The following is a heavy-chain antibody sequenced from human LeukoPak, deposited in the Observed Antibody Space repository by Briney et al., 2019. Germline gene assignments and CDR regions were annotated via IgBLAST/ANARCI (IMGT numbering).Heavy chain of an antibody. CDR3: ARDLGTMTTVVTPGNAFDI. D-gene: IGHD4-23*01. Sequence: ASVKVSCKASGYTFTGYYMHWVRQAPGQGLEWMGWINPNSGGTNYAQKFQGRVTMTRDTSISTAYMELSRLRSDDTAVYYCARDLGTMTTVVTPGNAFDIWGQGTMVTVSS. CDR2: INPNSGGT. CDR1: GYTFTGYY. V-gene: IGHV1-2*02. J-gene: IGHJ3*02.